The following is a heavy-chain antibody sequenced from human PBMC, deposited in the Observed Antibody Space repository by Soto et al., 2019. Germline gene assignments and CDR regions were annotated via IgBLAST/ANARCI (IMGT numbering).Heavy chain of an antibody. Sequence: GGSLRLSCAASGFTFSSYGMHWVRQAPGKGLEWVAVIWYDGSNKYYADSVKGRFTISRDNSKNTLYLQMNSLRAEDTAVYYCARVRYCSSTSCYTMGLYYYGMDVWGQGTTVTVSS. CDR2: IWYDGSNK. CDR1: GFTFSSYG. V-gene: IGHV3-33*01. CDR3: ARVRYCSSTSCYTMGLYYYGMDV. D-gene: IGHD2-2*02. J-gene: IGHJ6*02.